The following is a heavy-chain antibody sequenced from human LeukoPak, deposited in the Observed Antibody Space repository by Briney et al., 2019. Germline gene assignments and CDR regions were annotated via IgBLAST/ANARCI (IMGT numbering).Heavy chain of an antibody. Sequence: SETLSLTCTVSGGSISSSSYYWGWIRQPPGKGLEWIGSIYYSGSTYYNPSLKSRVTISVDTSKNQFSLKLSSVTAADTAVYYCARDGGNGYSGYVEGSWFDPWGQGTLVTVSS. J-gene: IGHJ5*02. CDR2: IYYSGST. V-gene: IGHV4-39*07. D-gene: IGHD5-12*01. CDR1: GGSISSSSYY. CDR3: ARDGGNGYSGYVEGSWFDP.